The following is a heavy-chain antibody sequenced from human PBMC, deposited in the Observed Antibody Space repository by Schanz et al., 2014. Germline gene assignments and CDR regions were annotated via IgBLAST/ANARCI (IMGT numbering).Heavy chain of an antibody. CDR3: AGAVATIRADSFDI. V-gene: IGHV3-30*02. Sequence: QVQLVESGGGVVQPGGSLRLSCAASGFSFSGSGMHWVRQAPGEGLEWVAFIRFDASHKYYADSVKGRFTISRDNSKNTLYLQMNSLRAEDTAVYYCAGAVATIRADSFDIWGQGTMVAVSS. CDR1: GFSFSGSG. CDR2: IRFDASHK. J-gene: IGHJ3*02. D-gene: IGHD5-12*01.